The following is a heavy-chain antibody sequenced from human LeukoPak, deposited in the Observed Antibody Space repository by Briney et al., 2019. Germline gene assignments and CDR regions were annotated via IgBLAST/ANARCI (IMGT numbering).Heavy chain of an antibody. Sequence: SETLSLTCTVSGDSISSYYWNWIRQPPGKGLEWIGHIHFSGNTNYNPSLKSRVTISLDSANNQFSLRLISVTAADTAVYYCARRVQMSSASATSDTWLDPWGQGTLVSVPP. V-gene: IGHV4-59*01. J-gene: IGHJ5*02. D-gene: IGHD3-10*01. CDR3: ARRVQMSSASATSDTWLDP. CDR1: GDSISSYY. CDR2: IHFSGNT.